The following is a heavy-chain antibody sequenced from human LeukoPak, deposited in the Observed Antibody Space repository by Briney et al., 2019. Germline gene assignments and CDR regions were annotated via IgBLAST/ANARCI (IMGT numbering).Heavy chain of an antibody. D-gene: IGHD6-13*01. CDR3: ARDITAAGRQTYFDY. V-gene: IGHV1-69*13. CDR2: IIPIFGTA. CDR1: GGTFSSYA. J-gene: IGHJ4*02. Sequence: SVKVSRKASGGTFSSYAISWVRQAPGQGLEWMGGIIPIFGTANYAQKFQGRVTITADESTSTAYMELSSLRSEDTAVYYCARDITAAGRQTYFDYWGQGTLVTVSS.